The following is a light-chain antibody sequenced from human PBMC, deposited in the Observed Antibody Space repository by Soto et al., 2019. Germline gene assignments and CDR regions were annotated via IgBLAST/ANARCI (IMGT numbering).Light chain of an antibody. J-gene: IGLJ1*01. Sequence: QSALAQPASVSGSPGQSVTISCTGTTSDVGTYDLVSWYQQLPGKAPKLMIYEVHNRPSGVSDRFSGSKSGNTASLTISGLQAEDEADYFCGSYKMKTRYVFGTGTKVTVL. CDR1: TSDVGTYDL. V-gene: IGLV2-14*02. CDR2: EVH. CDR3: GSYKMKTRYV.